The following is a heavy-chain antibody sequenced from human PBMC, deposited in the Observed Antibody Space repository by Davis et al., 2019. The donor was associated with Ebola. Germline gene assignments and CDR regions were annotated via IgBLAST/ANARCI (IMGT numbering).Heavy chain of an antibody. CDR2: IYYSGST. V-gene: IGHV4-59*08. D-gene: IGHD2-15*01. J-gene: IGHJ3*02. Sequence: MPSETLSLTCAVYGGSFSGYYWSWIRQPPGKGLEWIGSIYYSGSTNYNPSLKSRVTISVDTSKNQFSLKLSSVTAADTAVYYCARRVVAALPGAFDIWGQGTMVTVSS. CDR3: ARRVVAALPGAFDI. CDR1: GGSFSGYY.